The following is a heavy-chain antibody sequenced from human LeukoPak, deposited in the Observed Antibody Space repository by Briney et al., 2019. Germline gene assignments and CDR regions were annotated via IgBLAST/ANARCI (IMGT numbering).Heavy chain of an antibody. CDR3: ASATVDTAVGIDY. CDR2: SNSDGSST. J-gene: IGHJ4*02. Sequence: GGSLRLSCAPSGFTFRRHWMHWLRQAPGKGLVWVSRSNSDGSSTNYADSVKGRFTISRDNAKNTLYLQINSLRAEDTAVYYCASATVDTAVGIDYWGQGTLVTVSS. V-gene: IGHV3-74*01. D-gene: IGHD5-18*01. CDR1: GFTFRRHW.